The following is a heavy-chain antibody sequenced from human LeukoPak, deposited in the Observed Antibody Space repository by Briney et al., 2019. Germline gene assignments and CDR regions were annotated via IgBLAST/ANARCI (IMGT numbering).Heavy chain of an antibody. J-gene: IGHJ4*02. CDR2: VYYISNT. CDR3: ARTQSQSGSYRYYFGY. D-gene: IGHD1-26*01. CDR1: GASVGSAGYY. V-gene: IGHV4-61*08. Sequence: PSETLSLTCTVSGASVGSAGYYWSWIRQPPGGGLEWIGYVYYISNTNYNPSLKSRVTMSVNPSENQFSLKLNSVTAADTAMYYCARTQSQSGSYRYYFGYWGQGTLVTVFS.